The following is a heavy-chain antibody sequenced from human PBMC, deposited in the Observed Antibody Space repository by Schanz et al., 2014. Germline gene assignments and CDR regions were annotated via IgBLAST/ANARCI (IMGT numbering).Heavy chain of an antibody. J-gene: IGHJ4*02. V-gene: IGHV3-11*05. D-gene: IGHD6-19*01. CDR1: GFVFGDYY. Sequence: VQLVESGGGWVQPGGSLRLSCAASGFVFGDYYMTWIRQAPGKGLEWLSYISDSGTYTNYADSVKGRFTISRDNAKSSLYLQMNSLRVEDTAVYYCAASSGWHPSTDYWGQGTLVTVSS. CDR3: AASSGWHPSTDY. CDR2: ISDSGTYT.